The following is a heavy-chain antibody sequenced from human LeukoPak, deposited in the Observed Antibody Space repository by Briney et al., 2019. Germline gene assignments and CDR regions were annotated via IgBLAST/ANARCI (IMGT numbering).Heavy chain of an antibody. CDR2: IIPILGIA. CDR1: GGTFSSYT. D-gene: IGHD6-19*01. V-gene: IGHV1-69*04. Sequence: SVKVSCKASGGTFSSYTISWVRQAPGQGLEWMGRIIPILGIANYAQKFQGRVTITADKSTSTAYMELSSLRSEDTAVYYCARDLGSGFIFTTPNWFDPWGQGTLVTVSS. CDR3: ARDLGSGFIFTTPNWFDP. J-gene: IGHJ5*02.